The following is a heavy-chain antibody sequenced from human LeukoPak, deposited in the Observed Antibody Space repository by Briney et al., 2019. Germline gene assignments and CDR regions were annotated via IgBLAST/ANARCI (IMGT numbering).Heavy chain of an antibody. Sequence: ASVKVSCKASGYTFTSYYMHWVRQAPGQGLEWMGIINPSGGSTSYAQKFQGRVTMTRDMSTGTVYMELSSLRSEDTAVYYCARDRSVAATNTNFDYWGQGTLVTVSS. CDR3: ARDRSVAATNTNFDY. D-gene: IGHD2-15*01. CDR2: INPSGGST. V-gene: IGHV1-46*01. J-gene: IGHJ4*02. CDR1: GYTFTSYY.